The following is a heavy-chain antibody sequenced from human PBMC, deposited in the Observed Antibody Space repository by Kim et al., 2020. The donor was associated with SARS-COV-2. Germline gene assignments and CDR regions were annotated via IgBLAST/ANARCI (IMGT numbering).Heavy chain of an antibody. CDR1: GFTFSNYA. Sequence: GGSLRLSCAASGFTFSNYAMTWVRQAPGKGLEWVSVISGSGAGTYYGDSAKGRFTISRDNSKDTLYLQLNSLRAEDTAVYYCAIRSSYSSTWYYFDYWG. CDR2: ISGSGAGT. J-gene: IGHJ4*01. CDR3: AIRSSYSSTWYYFDY. D-gene: IGHD6-13*01. V-gene: IGHV3-23*01.